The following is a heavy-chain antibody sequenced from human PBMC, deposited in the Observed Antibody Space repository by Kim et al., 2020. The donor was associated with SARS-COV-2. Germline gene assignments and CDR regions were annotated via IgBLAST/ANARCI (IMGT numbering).Heavy chain of an antibody. CDR2: INHSGST. CDR3: ARVHSGYSGYDPSWFDP. V-gene: IGHV4-34*01. CDR1: GGSFSGYY. J-gene: IGHJ5*02. Sequence: SETLSLTCAVYGGSFSGYYWSWIRQPPGKGLEWIGEINHSGSTNYNPSLKSRVTISVDTSKNQFSLKLSSVTAADTAVYYCARVHSGYSGYDPSWFDPWG. D-gene: IGHD5-12*01.